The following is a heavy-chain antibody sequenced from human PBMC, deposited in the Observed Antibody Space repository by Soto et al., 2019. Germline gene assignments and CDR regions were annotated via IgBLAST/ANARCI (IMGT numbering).Heavy chain of an antibody. J-gene: IGHJ6*02. D-gene: IGHD6-6*01. CDR2: TYYRSKWYN. Sequence: SQTLSLTCAISGDSVSSNSAAWNWIRQSPSRGLEWLGRTYYRSKWYNDYAVSVKSRITINPDTSKNQFSLQLNSVTPEDTAVYYCARDHTSGGGQLVRRRLNYGMDVWGQGTTVTVSS. V-gene: IGHV6-1*01. CDR1: GDSVSSNSAA. CDR3: ARDHTSGGGQLVRRRLNYGMDV.